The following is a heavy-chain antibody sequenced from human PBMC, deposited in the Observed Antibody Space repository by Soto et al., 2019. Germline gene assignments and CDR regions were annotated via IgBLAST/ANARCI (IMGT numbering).Heavy chain of an antibody. Sequence: SETLSLTCAVYGGSFSGYYWSWIRQPPGKGLEWIGEINHSGSTNYNPSLKSRVTISVDTSKNQFSLKLSSVTAADTAVYYCARLKRRAALPDTDYWGQGTLVTVSS. CDR2: INHSGST. CDR3: ARLKRRAALPDTDY. J-gene: IGHJ4*02. D-gene: IGHD6-6*01. V-gene: IGHV4-34*01. CDR1: GGSFSGYY.